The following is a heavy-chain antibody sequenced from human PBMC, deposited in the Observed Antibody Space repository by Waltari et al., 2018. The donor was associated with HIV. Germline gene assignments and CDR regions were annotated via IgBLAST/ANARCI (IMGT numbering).Heavy chain of an antibody. J-gene: IGHJ3*02. V-gene: IGHV5-51*01. CDR2: IYPGDSDT. CDR3: ASDGGISGSVTDKALGEGAFDI. D-gene: IGHD1-26*01. Sequence: EYMGIIYPGDSDTRYSPSFQGQVTISADKSISTAYLQWSSLKASDTAMYYCASDGGISGSVTDKALGEGAFDIWGQGTMVTVSS.